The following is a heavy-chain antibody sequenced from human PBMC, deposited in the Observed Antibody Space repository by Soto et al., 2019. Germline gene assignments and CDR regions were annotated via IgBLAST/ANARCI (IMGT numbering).Heavy chain of an antibody. D-gene: IGHD3-10*01. CDR1: GFTFSGHT. Sequence: EVQLVESGGGLVKPGGSLRLSCAASGFTFSGHTINWVRQAPGKGLEWVSSVSRSSSCIYYADSVKGSFTVSRDDAEQSLYLQMNSLRAEDTAIYYCARCMGFDGSGYAFFDSWGQGTQVTVSS. CDR2: VSRSSSCI. CDR3: ARCMGFDGSGYAFFDS. J-gene: IGHJ4*02. V-gene: IGHV3-21*01.